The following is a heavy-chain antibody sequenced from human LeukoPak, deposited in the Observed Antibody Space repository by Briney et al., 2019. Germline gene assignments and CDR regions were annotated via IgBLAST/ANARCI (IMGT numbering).Heavy chain of an antibody. V-gene: IGHV4-30-2*01. J-gene: IGHJ4*02. CDR3: ARDRSIAAGADY. D-gene: IGHD6-13*01. CDR2: IYHSGST. CDR1: GGSISSGGYY. Sequence: PSQTLSLTCTVSGGSISSGGYYWSWIRQPPGKGLEWIGYIYHSGSTYYNPSLKSRVTISVDRSKNQFSLKLSSVTAADTAVYYCARDRSIAAGADYWGQGTLVTVSS.